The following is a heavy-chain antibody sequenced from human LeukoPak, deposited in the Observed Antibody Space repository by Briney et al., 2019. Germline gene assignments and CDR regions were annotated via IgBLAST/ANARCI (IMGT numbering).Heavy chain of an antibody. CDR2: ISYDGSNK. Sequence: PGRSLRLSCAASGFTFSTFAMHWVRQAPGKGLEWVAVISYDGSNKYYADSVKGRFTISRDNSKNTLYLQMSSLRAEDTAVYYCARASRGYSGYDASALIDYWGQGTLVTVSS. J-gene: IGHJ4*02. CDR3: ARASRGYSGYDASALIDY. CDR1: GFTFSTFA. D-gene: IGHD5-12*01. V-gene: IGHV3-30-3*01.